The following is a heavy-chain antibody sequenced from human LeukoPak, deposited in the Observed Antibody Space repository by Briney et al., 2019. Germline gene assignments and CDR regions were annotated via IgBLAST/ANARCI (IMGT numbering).Heavy chain of an antibody. CDR3: ARESILGTTTDYFDY. CDR2: ISRTTGSI. J-gene: IGHJ4*02. V-gene: IGHV3-48*04. D-gene: IGHD1-26*01. Sequence: GGSLRLSCEAAGFTASSYTMNWVRQAPGKGLEWVSLISRTTGSIYYADSVRGRFTISRDSAKNSVYLQMNSLRAEDTAIYYCARESILGTTTDYFDYWGQGTRVIASS. CDR1: GFTASSYT.